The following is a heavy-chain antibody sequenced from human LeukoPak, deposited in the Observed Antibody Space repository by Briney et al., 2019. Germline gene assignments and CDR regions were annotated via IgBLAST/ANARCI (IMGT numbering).Heavy chain of an antibody. D-gene: IGHD4/OR15-4a*01. Sequence: GASVKVSCKASGNTFTNYAMHWVRQAPGQGLEWMGWINTNTGNPTYAQGFTGRFVFSLDTSVSTAYLQISSLKAEDTAVYYCARVVADYGLFYLDYWGQGTLVTVSS. CDR3: ARVVADYGLFYLDY. J-gene: IGHJ4*02. CDR2: INTNTGNP. V-gene: IGHV7-4-1*02. CDR1: GNTFTNYA.